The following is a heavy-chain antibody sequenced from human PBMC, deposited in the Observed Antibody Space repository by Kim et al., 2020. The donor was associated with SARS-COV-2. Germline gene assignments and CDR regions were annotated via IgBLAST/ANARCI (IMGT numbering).Heavy chain of an antibody. CDR3: ASTITGTTSSYGMDV. CDR2: IYPGDSDT. CDR1: GYSFTSYW. V-gene: IGHV5-51*01. Sequence: GESLKISCKGSGYSFTSYWIGWVRQMPGKGLEWMGIIYPGDSDTRYSPSFQGQVTISADKSISTAYLQLSSLKASDTAMYYCASTITGTTSSYGMDVWGQVTTVTVSS. J-gene: IGHJ6*02. D-gene: IGHD1-20*01.